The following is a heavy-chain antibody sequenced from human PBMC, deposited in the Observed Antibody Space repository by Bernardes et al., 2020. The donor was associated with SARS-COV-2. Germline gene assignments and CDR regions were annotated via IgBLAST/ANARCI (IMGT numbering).Heavy chain of an antibody. CDR2: IRYDGSNK. Sequence: GGSLRLSCAASGFTFSSYGMHWVRQAPGKGLEWVAFIRYDGSNKYYADSVKGRFTISRDNSKNTLYLQMNSLRAEDTAVYYCAKDQSGASSGYRFDYWGQGTLVPVSS. CDR3: AKDQSGASSGYRFDY. D-gene: IGHD3-22*01. J-gene: IGHJ4*02. V-gene: IGHV3-30*02. CDR1: GFTFSSYG.